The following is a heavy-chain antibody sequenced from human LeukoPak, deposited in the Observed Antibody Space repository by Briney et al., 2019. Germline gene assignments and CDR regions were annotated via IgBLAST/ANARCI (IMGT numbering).Heavy chain of an antibody. J-gene: IGHJ1*01. D-gene: IGHD3-10*01. V-gene: IGHV4-59*01. Sequence: SATLSLTCPVSGGSISSYYWSWIRQPPGKGLEWIGYIYYSGSTNYTPSLKSRVTISVDTSKNQFSLKLSSVTAADTAVYYCARVAPSFTWFGELSGYFQHWGQGTLVTVSS. CDR2: IYYSGST. CDR1: GGSISSYY. CDR3: ARVAPSFTWFGELSGYFQH.